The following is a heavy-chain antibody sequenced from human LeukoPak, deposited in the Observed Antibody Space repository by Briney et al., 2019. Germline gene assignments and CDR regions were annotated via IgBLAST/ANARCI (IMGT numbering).Heavy chain of an antibody. CDR3: ARGYTAMVPYYYYGMDV. V-gene: IGHV5-10-1*01. D-gene: IGHD5-18*01. J-gene: IGHJ6*02. Sequence: GASLMISFKGSGYSFTSYWISWVRQMPGKGLEGMGRIDPSDSYTNYSPSFQGHVTISAGKSISTAYLQWSSLKASDTAMYYCARGYTAMVPYYYYGMDVWGQGTTVTVSS. CDR2: IDPSDSYT. CDR1: GYSFTSYW.